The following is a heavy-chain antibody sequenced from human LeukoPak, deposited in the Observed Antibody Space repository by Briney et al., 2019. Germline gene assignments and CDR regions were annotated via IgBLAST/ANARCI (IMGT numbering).Heavy chain of an antibody. D-gene: IGHD3-9*01. V-gene: IGHV3-23*01. J-gene: IGHJ3*02. Sequence: AGGSLRLSCAGSGFTFSSYAMSWVRQAPGKGLEWVSSINSNSGRTYYADSVKGRFTISRDNSKNTLYLQMNSLRAEDTAVYYCAKGPNYDILTGWRKTYNGFDIWGQGTMVTVSS. CDR2: INSNSGRT. CDR1: GFTFSSYA. CDR3: AKGPNYDILTGWRKTYNGFDI.